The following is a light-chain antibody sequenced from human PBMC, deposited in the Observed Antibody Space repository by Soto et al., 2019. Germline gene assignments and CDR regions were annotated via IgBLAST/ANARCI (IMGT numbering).Light chain of an antibody. J-gene: IGKJ1*01. CDR1: QSVSNN. CDR3: QQYNNWPQT. CDR2: GAS. Sequence: EIVLTQSPATLSLSPGERATLSCRASQSVSNNYLAWYQQKPGQAPRLLIYGASTRAADVPARFSGGGSGTEFTLTISSLQSEDFAEYHCQQYNNWPQTFGQGTKVDIK. V-gene: IGKV3-15*01.